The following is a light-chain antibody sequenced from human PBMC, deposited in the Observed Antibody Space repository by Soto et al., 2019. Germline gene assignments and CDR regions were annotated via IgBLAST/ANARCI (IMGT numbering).Light chain of an antibody. CDR3: QKYNSAPQT. CDR2: GAS. V-gene: IGKV3-15*01. Sequence: EIVMTQSPATLSVSPGERATLSCRASQSVSSNLAWYQQKPGQAPRLLIYGASTRATGIPARFSGSGSGTEFTLTISSLQPEDVATYYCQKYNSAPQTFGQGTKVEIK. CDR1: QSVSSN. J-gene: IGKJ1*01.